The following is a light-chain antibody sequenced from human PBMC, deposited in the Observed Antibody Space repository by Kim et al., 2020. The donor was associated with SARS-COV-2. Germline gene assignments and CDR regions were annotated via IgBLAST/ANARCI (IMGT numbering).Light chain of an antibody. J-gene: IGLJ3*02. CDR3: AAWDDSLSGWV. CDR2: RDD. V-gene: IGLV1-47*01. Sequence: QSVLTQPPSASGPPGQRVSISCSGSSSNSGSNYVYWYQQLPGTAPKLLIYRDDQRPSGVPDRFSGSKSGTSASLAISGLRSDDEADYYCAAWDDSLSGWVFGGGTQLTVL. CDR1: SSNSGSNY.